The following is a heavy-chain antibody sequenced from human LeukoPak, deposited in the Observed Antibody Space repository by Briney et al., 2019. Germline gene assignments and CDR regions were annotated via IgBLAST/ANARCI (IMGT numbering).Heavy chain of an antibody. Sequence: SVKVSCKASGGTFNSYAISWVRQAPGQGLEWMGGIIPIFGTANYAQKFQGRVTITADESTSTAYMELSRLRSEDTAVYYCARELGGYCSGGSCYSEYYFDYWGQGTLVTVSS. D-gene: IGHD2-15*01. V-gene: IGHV1-69*13. CDR2: IIPIFGTA. CDR1: GGTFNSYA. CDR3: ARELGGYCSGGSCYSEYYFDY. J-gene: IGHJ4*02.